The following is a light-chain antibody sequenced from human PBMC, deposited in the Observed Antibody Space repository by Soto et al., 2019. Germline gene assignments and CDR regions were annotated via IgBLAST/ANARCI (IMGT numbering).Light chain of an antibody. V-gene: IGKV1-27*01. J-gene: IGKJ1*01. CDR1: QDVYTF. CDR2: DAS. Sequence: QMTQSPSSLSASVGDRVTITCRASQDVYTFLAWYRQRPVRAPELLIYDASTLQAGFPSRFSGDGFGKYFILTISSLQPEDVATYYCQHYNKAPWTFGQGTKV. CDR3: QHYNKAPWT.